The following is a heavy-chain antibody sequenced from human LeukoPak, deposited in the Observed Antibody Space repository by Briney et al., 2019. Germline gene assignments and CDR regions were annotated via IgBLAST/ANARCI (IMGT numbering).Heavy chain of an antibody. D-gene: IGHD2/OR15-2a*01. Sequence: PGGSLRLSCATSGFTFSIYEMNWVRQAPGKGLEWVSLIYSAGSTFYADSVKGRFTISRDNSKNTLYLQMNSLRAEDTALYFCARDSSSFPNYFDSWGQGTLVTVSS. V-gene: IGHV3-53*01. J-gene: IGHJ4*02. CDR1: GFTFSIYE. CDR2: IYSAGST. CDR3: ARDSSSFPNYFDS.